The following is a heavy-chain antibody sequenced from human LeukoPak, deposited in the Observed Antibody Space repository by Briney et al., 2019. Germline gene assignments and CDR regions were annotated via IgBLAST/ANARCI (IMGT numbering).Heavy chain of an antibody. J-gene: IGHJ4*02. CDR1: GYTFTGYY. D-gene: IGHD6-19*01. CDR3: ARAAVAGTDFDY. CDR2: INPNSGGT. Sequence: GPVKVSCKASGYTFTGYYMHWVRQAPGQGLEWMGWINPNSGGTNYAQKFQGRVTMTRDTSISTAYMELSRLRSDDTAVYYCARAAVAGTDFDYWGQGTLVTVSS. V-gene: IGHV1-2*02.